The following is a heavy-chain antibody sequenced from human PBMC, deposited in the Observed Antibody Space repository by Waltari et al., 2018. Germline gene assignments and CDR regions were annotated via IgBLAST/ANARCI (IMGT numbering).Heavy chain of an antibody. CDR2: IIPIFGTA. V-gene: IGHV1-69*01. CDR3: ARSAHTYCGGDCYSPLDAFDI. Sequence: QVQLVQSGAEVKKPGSSVKVSCKASGGTFSSYAISWVRQAPGQGLEWMGGIIPIFGTANYEQKFQGRVTITADESTSTAYMELSSLRSEDTAVYYCARSAHTYCGGDCYSPLDAFDIWGQGTMVTVSS. D-gene: IGHD2-21*02. CDR1: GGTFSSYA. J-gene: IGHJ3*02.